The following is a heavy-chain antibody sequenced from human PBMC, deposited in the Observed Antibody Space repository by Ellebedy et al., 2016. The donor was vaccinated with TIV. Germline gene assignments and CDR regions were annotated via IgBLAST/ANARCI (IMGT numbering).Heavy chain of an antibody. D-gene: IGHD2-2*01. V-gene: IGHV5-51*01. CDR1: GYSFTSYW. J-gene: IGHJ3*02. CDR2: IYPGDSDT. CDR3: ARAPQYHLRAFDI. Sequence: GESLKISXKGSGYSFTSYWIGWVRQMPGKGLEWMAIIYPGDSDTRYSPSFQGQVTISADKSISTAYLQWSSLKASDTAMYYCARAPQYHLRAFDIWGQGTMVTVSS.